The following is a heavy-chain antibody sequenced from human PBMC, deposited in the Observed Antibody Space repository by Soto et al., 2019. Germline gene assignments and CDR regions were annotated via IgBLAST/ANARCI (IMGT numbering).Heavy chain of an antibody. Sequence: PGGSLRLSCAASGFTFSSYILNWDRQAPGEGLEWVSSISSSSTYIYYADSVKGRFTISRDNDKNSLYLQMNSLRAEDTAVYYCERVYSSGWYDYWGQGTPVTVSS. D-gene: IGHD6-19*01. CDR3: ERVYSSGWYDY. CDR2: ISSSSTYI. CDR1: GFTFSSYI. V-gene: IGHV3-21*01. J-gene: IGHJ4*02.